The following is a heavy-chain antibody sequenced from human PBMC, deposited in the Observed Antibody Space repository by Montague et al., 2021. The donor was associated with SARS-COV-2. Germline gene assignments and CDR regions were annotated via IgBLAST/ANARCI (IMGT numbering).Heavy chain of an antibody. CDR2: ISNGGXT. Sequence: SETLSLTCSVSGGSFDSDNFFWGWIRQPGGKRLEWIGVISNGGXTXDXXXXKXRVTTSVHTSRNQLSLNVKSVTAADTAVYYCARHRRYGVVTYYPDFWGQGILVTVSS. V-gene: IGHV4-39*01. J-gene: IGHJ4*02. CDR3: ARHRRYGVVTYYPDF. CDR1: GGSFDSDNFF. D-gene: IGHD2-8*01.